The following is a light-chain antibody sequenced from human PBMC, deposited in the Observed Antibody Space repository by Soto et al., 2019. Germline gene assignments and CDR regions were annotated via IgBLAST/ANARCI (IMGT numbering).Light chain of an antibody. J-gene: IGKJ2*01. CDR1: QSVNSD. CDR3: QQYNNWSPYT. V-gene: IGKV3-15*01. Sequence: EIVLTQSPATLSVSPGNRATLSCRASQSVNSDLAWYQQKPGQAPRLLIYGASTRATGTPTRFSGSGSGIEFTLTISSLQSEDFAVYFCQQYNNWSPYTFGQGTKLEIK. CDR2: GAS.